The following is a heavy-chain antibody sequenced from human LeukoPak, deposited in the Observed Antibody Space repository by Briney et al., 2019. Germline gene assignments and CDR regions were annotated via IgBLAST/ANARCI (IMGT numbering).Heavy chain of an antibody. CDR2: IKSKTDGWTT. V-gene: IGHV3-15*01. D-gene: IGHD3-9*01. CDR3: AGSHTTGYSPREWDYWYFDL. CDR1: GFTFSNAW. J-gene: IGHJ2*01. Sequence: GGSLRLSCAASGFTFSNAWMSWVRQAPGKGLEWVGRIKSKTDGWTTDYAAPLKGRFTISRDNSKNTLYLQMNSMKTEDTALYYCAGSHTTGYSPREWDYWYFDLWGRGTLVTVSS.